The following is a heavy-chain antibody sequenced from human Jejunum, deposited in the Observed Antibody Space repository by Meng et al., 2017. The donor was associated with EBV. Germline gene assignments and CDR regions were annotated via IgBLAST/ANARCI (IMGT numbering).Heavy chain of an antibody. Sequence: EVQLVESGGGLVQPGGSLRLSCAASGFSFSSYWIHWVRQAPGKGLVWVSRINSDGSSTNYADSVKGRFTISRDNAKNTLYLQMNSLRAEDTAVYYCASGGVSQWNLPHDYWGQGTLVTVSS. CDR1: GFSFSSYW. J-gene: IGHJ4*02. V-gene: IGHV3-74*01. D-gene: IGHD3-16*01. CDR2: INSDGSST. CDR3: ASGGVSQWNLPHDY.